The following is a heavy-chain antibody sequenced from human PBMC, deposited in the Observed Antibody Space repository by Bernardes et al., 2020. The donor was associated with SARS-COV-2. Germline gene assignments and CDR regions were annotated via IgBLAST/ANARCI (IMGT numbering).Heavy chain of an antibody. Sequence: GGSLRLSCAASGFTFSSYWIHWVRQVPGKGLVWVSRINNDGRTITYADSVTGRFIISRDNAKNTLYLQMNSLRVEDEAMYYCVRSAFSGGSGYFFDSWGQGTLVTVSS. CDR2: INNDGRTI. CDR3: VRSAFSGGSGYFFDS. CDR1: GFTFSSYW. V-gene: IGHV3-74*01. D-gene: IGHD3-22*01. J-gene: IGHJ4*02.